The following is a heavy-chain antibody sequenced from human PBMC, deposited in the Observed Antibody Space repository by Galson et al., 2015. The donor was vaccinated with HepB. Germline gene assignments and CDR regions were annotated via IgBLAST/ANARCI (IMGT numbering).Heavy chain of an antibody. J-gene: IGHJ4*02. CDR3: ARQDERLQSIQYFDY. Sequence: SLTCTVSGYSISSGYYWGWIRQPPGKGLEWIGSIYHSGSTYYNPSLTSRVTISVDTSKNQFSLKLSSVTAADTAVYYCARQDERLQSIQYFDYWGQGTLVTVSS. CDR2: IYHSGST. V-gene: IGHV4-38-2*02. CDR1: GYSISSGYY. D-gene: IGHD5-24*01.